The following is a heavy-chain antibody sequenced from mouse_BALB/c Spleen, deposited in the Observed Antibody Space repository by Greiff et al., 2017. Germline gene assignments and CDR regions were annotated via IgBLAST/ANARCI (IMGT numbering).Heavy chain of an antibody. CDR3: TVDYGYDY. V-gene: IGHV1-69*02. CDR1: GYTFTSYW. Sequence: VQLQQPGAELVRPGASVKLSCKASGYTFTSYWINWVKQRPGQGLEWIGNIYPSDSYTNYNQKFKDKATLTVDKSSSTAYMQLSSPTSEDSAVYYCTVDYGYDYWGQGTTLTVSS. D-gene: IGHD1-2*01. J-gene: IGHJ2*01. CDR2: IYPSDSYT.